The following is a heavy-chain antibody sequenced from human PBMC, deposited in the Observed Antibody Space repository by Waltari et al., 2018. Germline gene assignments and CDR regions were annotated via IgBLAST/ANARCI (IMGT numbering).Heavy chain of an antibody. J-gene: IGHJ6*02. CDR3: ARVVVVVVAATFYYYYGMDV. CDR2: IYYSGST. CDR1: GGSISSRSYY. D-gene: IGHD2-15*01. V-gene: IGHV4-39*07. Sequence: QLQLQESGPGLVKPSETLSLTCTVSGGSISSRSYYWGWIRQPPGKGMEWIGSIYYSGSTYYNPSLKSRVTISVDTSKNQFSLKLSSVTAADTAVYYCARVVVVVVAATFYYYYGMDVWGQGTTVTVSS.